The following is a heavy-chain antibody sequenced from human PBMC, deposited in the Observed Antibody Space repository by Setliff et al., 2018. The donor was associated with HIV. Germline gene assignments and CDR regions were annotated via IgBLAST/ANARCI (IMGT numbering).Heavy chain of an antibody. V-gene: IGHV4-31*03. CDR2: IYHSGNT. CDR1: GGSISSGGYY. D-gene: IGHD2-2*02. Sequence: SETLSLTCTVSGGSISSGGYYWSWIRQHPGKGLEWIGYIYHSGNTYYNPSLKSRVTISVDTSKNQFSLKLSSVTAADTAMYYCARVGKDIVEVPAAIIHYYSYMDVWGKGTTVTVSS. J-gene: IGHJ6*03. CDR3: ARVGKDIVEVPAAIIHYYSYMDV.